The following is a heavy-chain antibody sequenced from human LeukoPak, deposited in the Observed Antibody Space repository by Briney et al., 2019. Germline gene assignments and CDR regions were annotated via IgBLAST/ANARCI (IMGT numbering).Heavy chain of an antibody. D-gene: IGHD6-19*01. V-gene: IGHV3-21*01. CDR1: GFTFSSYS. J-gene: IGHJ1*01. Sequence: PGGSLRLSCAASGFTFSSYSMNWVRQAPGKGLEWVSSISSSSSYTYYADSVKGRFTISRDNAKNSLYLQMNSLRAEDTAVYYCAREAYSSGQYWGQGTLVTVSS. CDR3: AREAYSSGQY. CDR2: ISSSSSYT.